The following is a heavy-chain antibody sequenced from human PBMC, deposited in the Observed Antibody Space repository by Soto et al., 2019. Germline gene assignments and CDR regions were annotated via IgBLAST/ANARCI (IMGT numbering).Heavy chain of an antibody. D-gene: IGHD3-3*01. CDR2: IYYSGST. V-gene: IGHV4-61*01. CDR3: ARDWRSWFDP. J-gene: IGHJ5*02. Sequence: SETLSLTCTVSGGSVSSGSYYWSWIRQPPGKGLEWIGYIYYSGSTNYNPSLKSRVTIPVDTSKNQFSLKLSSVTAADTAVYYCARDWRSWFDPWGQGTLVTVSS. CDR1: GGSVSSGSYY.